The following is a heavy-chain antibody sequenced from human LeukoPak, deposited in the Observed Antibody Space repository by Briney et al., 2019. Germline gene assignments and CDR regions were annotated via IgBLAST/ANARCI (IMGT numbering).Heavy chain of an antibody. V-gene: IGHV3-23*01. CDR3: AISGGYWAWAH. CDR2: ISGNGGST. Sequence: GGSLRLSCAASGFTFSSYAMSWVRQAPGKGLEWVSGISGNGGSTYYAASVKGRFTISRDNSKNTLYLQMNSLRAEDPAVYYCAISGGYWAWAHWGQGTLVTVSS. CDR1: GFTFSSYA. J-gene: IGHJ4*02. D-gene: IGHD1-26*01.